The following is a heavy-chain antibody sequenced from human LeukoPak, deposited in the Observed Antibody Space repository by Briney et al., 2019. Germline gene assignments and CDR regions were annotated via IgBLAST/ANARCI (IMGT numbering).Heavy chain of an antibody. Sequence: SETLSPTCAVYGGSFSGYYWSWIRQPPGKGLEWIGEINHSGSTNYNPSLNSRGTISEDTTNNQFYLNLSYVTAADAEVYYCSRRYYYNLGSFPFDFWGQGTLVTVSS. CDR2: INHSGST. J-gene: IGHJ4*02. CDR3: SRRYYYNLGSFPFDF. CDR1: GGSFSGYY. V-gene: IGHV4-34*01. D-gene: IGHD3-10*01.